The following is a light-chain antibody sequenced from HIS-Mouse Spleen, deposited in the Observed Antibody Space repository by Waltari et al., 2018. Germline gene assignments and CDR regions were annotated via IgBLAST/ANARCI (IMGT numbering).Light chain of an antibody. CDR1: SSDVGSYTL. CDR3: CSYAGSSPSYV. V-gene: IGLV2-23*01. Sequence: QSALTQPASVSGSPGQSITIPCTGTSSDVGSYTLVTWYQQHPGKAPQLMIYEGSKLPSGVSNRFSGSKSGNTASLTISGLQAEDEADYYCCSYAGSSPSYVFGTGTKVTVL. CDR2: EGS. J-gene: IGLJ1*01.